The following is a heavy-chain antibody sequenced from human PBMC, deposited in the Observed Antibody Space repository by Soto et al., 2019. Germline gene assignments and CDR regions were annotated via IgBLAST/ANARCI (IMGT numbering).Heavy chain of an antibody. D-gene: IGHD2-15*01. CDR2: IIPIFGTA. CDR3: ARESRYCSGGSCYSLPGIYY. Sequence: QVQLVQSGAEVKKPGSSVKVSCKASGGTFSSYAISWVRQAPGQGLEWMGGIIPIFGTANYAQKFQGRVTINADESTSTAYMALSSLRSEDTAVYYCARESRYCSGGSCYSLPGIYYWGHGTLVTVSS. CDR1: GGTFSSYA. J-gene: IGHJ4*01. V-gene: IGHV1-69*12.